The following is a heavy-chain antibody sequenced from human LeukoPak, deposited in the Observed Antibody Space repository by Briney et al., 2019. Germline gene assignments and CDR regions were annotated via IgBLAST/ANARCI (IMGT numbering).Heavy chain of an antibody. Sequence: GGSLRLSCAASGFTFSSYAMHWVRQAPGKGLEWVAAISYDGSNKYYADSVKGRFTISRDNSKNTLYLQMNSLRAEDTAVYCCARRVDPLGLEWLLLGIDYWGQGTLVTVSS. CDR3: ARRVDPLGLEWLLLGIDY. V-gene: IGHV3-30-3*01. D-gene: IGHD3-3*01. CDR1: GFTFSSYA. CDR2: ISYDGSNK. J-gene: IGHJ4*02.